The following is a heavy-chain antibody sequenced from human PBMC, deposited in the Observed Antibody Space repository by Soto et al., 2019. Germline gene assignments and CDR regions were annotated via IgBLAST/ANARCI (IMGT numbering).Heavy chain of an antibody. Sequence: PGGSLRLSCAASGFTFSSYGMHWVRPAPGKGLEWVAVIWYDGSNKYYADSVKGRFTISRDNSKNTLYLQMNSLRAEDTAVYYCARDSYDFWSGYWHRIGKNWFDPWGQGTLVTVSS. CDR3: ARDSYDFWSGYWHRIGKNWFDP. J-gene: IGHJ5*02. D-gene: IGHD3-3*01. V-gene: IGHV3-33*01. CDR1: GFTFSSYG. CDR2: IWYDGSNK.